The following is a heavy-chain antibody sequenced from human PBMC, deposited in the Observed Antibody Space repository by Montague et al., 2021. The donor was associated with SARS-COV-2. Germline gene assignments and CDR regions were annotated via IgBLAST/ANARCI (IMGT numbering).Heavy chain of an antibody. Sequence: SETLSLTCTVSGGSISSSSYYWGWIRQPSGKGLEWIGSLYYSGSTYYNPSLKSRVTISVDTSKNQFSLKLSSVTAADTAVYYCARHEERITIFGVVTKGAFDYWGQGTLVTVSS. V-gene: IGHV4-39*01. CDR3: ARHEERITIFGVVTKGAFDY. CDR2: LYYSGST. CDR1: GGSISSSSYY. J-gene: IGHJ4*02. D-gene: IGHD3-3*01.